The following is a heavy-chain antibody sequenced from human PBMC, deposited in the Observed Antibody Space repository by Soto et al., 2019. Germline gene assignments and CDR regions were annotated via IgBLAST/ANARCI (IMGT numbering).Heavy chain of an antibody. J-gene: IGHJ5*02. CDR2: ISSSGSTI. CDR3: ASSDVDTAMVFQKEGLWFDP. D-gene: IGHD5-18*01. Sequence: PGGSLRLSCAASGFTFSSYEMNWVRQAPGKGLEWVSYISSSGSTIYYADSVKGRFTISRDNAKNSLYLQMNSLRAEDTAVYYCASSDVDTAMVFQKEGLWFDP. CDR1: GFTFSSYE. V-gene: IGHV3-48*03.